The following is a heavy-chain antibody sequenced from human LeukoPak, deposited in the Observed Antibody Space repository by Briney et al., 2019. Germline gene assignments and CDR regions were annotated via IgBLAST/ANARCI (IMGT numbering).Heavy chain of an antibody. CDR3: ARGPSDSGCAY. D-gene: IGHD3-22*01. Sequence: GGSLRLSCAASGFTFSSYSMNWVRQAPGKGLEWVSYISSSSSTTYYADSVKGRFTISRDDAKNSLYLQMNSLRAEDTAVYYCARGPSDSGCAYWGQGTLVTVSS. J-gene: IGHJ4*02. CDR1: GFTFSSYS. V-gene: IGHV3-48*04. CDR2: ISSSSSTT.